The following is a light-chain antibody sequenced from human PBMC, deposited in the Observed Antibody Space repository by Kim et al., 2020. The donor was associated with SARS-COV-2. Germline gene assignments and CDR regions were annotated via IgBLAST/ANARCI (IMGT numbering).Light chain of an antibody. J-gene: IGKJ1*01. CDR2: AAS. CDR1: QDIRND. V-gene: IGKV1-6*01. CDR3: LQDYSYPRT. Sequence: ASVGDRVTIGCRASQDIRNDLGWYQQKPGRAPNLLIYAASNLQNGVPSRFSGSGSGTDFTLTISSLQPEDFATYYCLQDYSYPRTFGQGTKVDIK.